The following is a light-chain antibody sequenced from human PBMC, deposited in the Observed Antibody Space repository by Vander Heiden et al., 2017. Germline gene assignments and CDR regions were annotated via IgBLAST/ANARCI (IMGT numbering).Light chain of an antibody. CDR1: SLRSYY. CDR2: GKN. V-gene: IGLV3-19*01. J-gene: IGLJ2*01. Sequence: SSELTQDPAVSVALGQTVRITCQGDSLRSYYASWYQQKPGQAPVLVIYGKNNRPSGILDRFSGSSSGNTASLTITGAQAEDEADYYCNSRDSSGNPEDVVFGGGTKLTVL. CDR3: NSRDSSGNPEDVV.